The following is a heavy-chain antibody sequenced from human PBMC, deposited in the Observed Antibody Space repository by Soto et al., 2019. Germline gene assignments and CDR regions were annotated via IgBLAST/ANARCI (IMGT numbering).Heavy chain of an antibody. CDR3: AREVQVHTPAFVY. CDR2: ISPMFGAA. Sequence: QVQLVQSGAEMKKPGSSVKVSCQSSGGTFNTYAMNWVRQAPGQGPEWMGDISPMFGAANYAPKFQGRVTITADETTGSSYIPLSSLTSEDTALYFRAREVQVHTPAFVYWGQGTLVTVSS. J-gene: IGHJ4*02. CDR1: GGTFNTYA. D-gene: IGHD3-10*01. V-gene: IGHV1-69*19.